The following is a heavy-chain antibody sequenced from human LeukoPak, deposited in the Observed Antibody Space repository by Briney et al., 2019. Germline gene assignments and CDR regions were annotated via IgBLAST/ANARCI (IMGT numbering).Heavy chain of an antibody. CDR2: ISSSSSYT. CDR3: ARDSWAAADPYYYYGMDV. V-gene: IGHV3-11*06. CDR1: GFTFSDYY. Sequence: GGSLRLPCAASGFTFSDYYMSWIRQAPGKGLEWVSYISSSSSYTNYADSVKGRFTISRDNAKNSLYLQMNSLRAEDTAVYYCARDSWAAADPYYYYGMDVWGKGTTVTVSS. D-gene: IGHD6-13*01. J-gene: IGHJ6*04.